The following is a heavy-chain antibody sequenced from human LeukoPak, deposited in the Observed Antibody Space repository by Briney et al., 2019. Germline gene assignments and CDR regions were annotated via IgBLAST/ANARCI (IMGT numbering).Heavy chain of an antibody. J-gene: IGHJ4*02. Sequence: GGSLRLSCAASGFTFDDYGMSWVRQVPGKGLEWVSGINWNGSGGSTYYADSVKGRFTISRDNSKNTLYLQMNSLRAEDTAVYYCARGQRWLQFGDYWGQGTLVTVSS. CDR1: GFTFDDYG. D-gene: IGHD5-24*01. CDR2: INWNGSGGST. CDR3: ARGQRWLQFGDY. V-gene: IGHV3-20*04.